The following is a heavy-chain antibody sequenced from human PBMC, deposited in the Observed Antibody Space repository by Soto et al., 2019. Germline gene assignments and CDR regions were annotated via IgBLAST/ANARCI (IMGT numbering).Heavy chain of an antibody. V-gene: IGHV4-34*01. J-gene: IGHJ4*02. CDR3: ARENGSGSYYIRASRFDY. Sequence: PSETLSLTCAVYGGSFSGYYWSWIRQPPGKGLEWIGEINHSGSTNYNPSLKSRVTISVDTSKNQFSLKLSSVTAADTAVYYCARENGSGSYYIRASRFDYWGQGTLVTVSS. CDR2: INHSGST. D-gene: IGHD3-10*01. CDR1: GGSFSGYY.